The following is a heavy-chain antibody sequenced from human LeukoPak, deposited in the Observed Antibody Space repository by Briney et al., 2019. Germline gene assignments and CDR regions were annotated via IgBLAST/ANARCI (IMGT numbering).Heavy chain of an antibody. V-gene: IGHV4-59*08. CDR1: GGSISSYY. D-gene: IGHD6-19*01. Sequence: SETLSLTCTVSGGSISSYYWSWIRQPPGQGLEWIGYIYYSGSTNYNPSLKSRVTISVDTSKNQFSLKLSSVTAADTAVYYCARRIKNIAVSPGDWFDPWGQGTLVTVSS. CDR3: ARRIKNIAVSPGDWFDP. J-gene: IGHJ5*02. CDR2: IYYSGST.